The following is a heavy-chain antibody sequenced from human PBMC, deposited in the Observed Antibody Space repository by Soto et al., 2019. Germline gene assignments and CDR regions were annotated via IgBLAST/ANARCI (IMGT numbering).Heavy chain of an antibody. CDR3: ARSVDTAMAARFDS. CDR1: GGSISSGGYY. CDR2: IYYSGST. J-gene: IGHJ4*02. Sequence: QVQLQESGPGLVKPSQTLSLTCTVSGGSISSGGYYWSWIRQHPGKGLEWIGYIYYSGSTYYNPSINIRVTISVDTSKNQFSLKLSSVTAADTAVYYCARSVDTAMAARFDSWGQGTLVTVSS. D-gene: IGHD5-18*01. V-gene: IGHV4-31*03.